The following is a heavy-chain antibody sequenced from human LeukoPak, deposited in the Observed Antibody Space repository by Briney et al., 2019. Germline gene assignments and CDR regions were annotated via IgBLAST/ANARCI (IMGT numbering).Heavy chain of an antibody. CDR1: GFTFGTFA. V-gene: IGHV3-23*01. Sequence: GGSLRLSCAASGFTFGTFAFSWVRQAPGKGLEWVSSITGDDSTYYADSVKGRFTISRDTSSNTLYLQMNSLRAEDTALYYCAKGHYDFRDYWGQEPWSPSPQ. J-gene: IGHJ4*01. CDR2: ITGDDST. D-gene: IGHD3-3*01. CDR3: AKGHYDFRDY.